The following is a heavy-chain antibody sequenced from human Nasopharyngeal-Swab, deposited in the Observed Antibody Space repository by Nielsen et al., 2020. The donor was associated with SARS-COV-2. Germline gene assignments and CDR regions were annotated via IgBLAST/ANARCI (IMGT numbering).Heavy chain of an antibody. CDR3: ARGPIRGYSYGFGYFDY. J-gene: IGHJ4*02. D-gene: IGHD5-18*01. V-gene: IGHV4-34*01. CDR1: GGSISSYY. CDR2: INHSGST. Sequence: SETLSLTCTASGGSISSYYWSWIRQPPGKGLEWIGEINHSGSTNYNPSLKSRVTISVDTSKNQFSLKLSSVTAADTAVYYCARGPIRGYSYGFGYFDYWGQGTLVTVSS.